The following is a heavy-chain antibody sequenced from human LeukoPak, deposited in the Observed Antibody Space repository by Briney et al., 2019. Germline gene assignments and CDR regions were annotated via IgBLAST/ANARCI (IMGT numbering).Heavy chain of an antibody. CDR2: IKEDGSEK. Sequence: GGSLRLSCAAAGFTFSSYWMSWVRQAPGKGLEWVANIKEDGSEKYYVDSVKGRITISRDNAKNSLFLQMNSLRAEDTAVYYCARDGLLWFGDSRTDFWGQGTLVTVSS. CDR3: ARDGLLWFGDSRTDF. D-gene: IGHD3-10*01. V-gene: IGHV3-7*01. CDR1: GFTFSSYW. J-gene: IGHJ4*02.